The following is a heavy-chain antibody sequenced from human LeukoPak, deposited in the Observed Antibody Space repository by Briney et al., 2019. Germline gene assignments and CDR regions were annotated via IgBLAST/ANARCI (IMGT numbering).Heavy chain of an antibody. CDR2: VYPSGYA. J-gene: IGHJ1*01. D-gene: IGHD3-22*01. V-gene: IGHV4-61*02. CDR1: GDSISSSTYY. Sequence: SETLSLTCTVSGDSISSSTYYWNWIRQPAGKGLEWIGRVYPSGYANYNSSLESRVTISVDTSKNQFSLKMTSLTAADTAVYFCARFPNCYDSNHIQYWGQGTLVTVSS. CDR3: ARFPNCYDSNHIQY.